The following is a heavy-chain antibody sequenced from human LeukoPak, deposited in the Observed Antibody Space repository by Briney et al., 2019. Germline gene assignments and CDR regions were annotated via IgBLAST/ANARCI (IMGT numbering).Heavy chain of an antibody. V-gene: IGHV3-30*18. CDR1: GFTFSSYD. D-gene: IGHD3-10*01. CDR2: ISYDGSNK. CDR3: AKSGDQITFDY. Sequence: GGSLRLSCAASGFTFSSYDMHWVRQAPGKGLEWVGVISYDGSNKYNADSVKSRFAIIRDDSKNTLYLQMNSLRPEDTAVYFCAKSGDQITFDYWGQGTVVTVSS. J-gene: IGHJ4*02.